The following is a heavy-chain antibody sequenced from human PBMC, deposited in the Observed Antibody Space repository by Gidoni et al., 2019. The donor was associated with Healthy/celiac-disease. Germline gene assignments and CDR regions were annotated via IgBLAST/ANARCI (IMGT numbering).Heavy chain of an antibody. V-gene: IGHV1-46*03. CDR3: ARDFAQITIFGVATIYGMDV. Sequence: QVQLVQSGAEVKKPGASVKVSCQASGYTFTSSYMHCVRQASGQGLEWMGRINPRGCRTSYAQKFQCRVTMTRDTSTSTVYMELSSLRSEDTAVYYCARDFAQITIFGVATIYGMDVWGQGTTVTVSS. CDR2: INPRGCRT. J-gene: IGHJ6*02. D-gene: IGHD3-3*01. CDR1: GYTFTSSY.